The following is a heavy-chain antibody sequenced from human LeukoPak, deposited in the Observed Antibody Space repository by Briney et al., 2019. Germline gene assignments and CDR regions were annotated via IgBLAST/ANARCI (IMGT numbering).Heavy chain of an antibody. CDR3: ARARLGDGYTNYWYFDL. V-gene: IGHV4-61*01. CDR2: IYYSGST. CDR1: GGSISSGSNY. D-gene: IGHD5-24*01. Sequence: PSETLSLTCTVSGGSISSGSNYWSWIRQPPGKGLEWIGYIYYSGSTNYNPSLKSRVTISVDTSKNQFSLKLSSVTAADTAVYYCARARLGDGYTNYWYFDLWGRGTLVTVSS. J-gene: IGHJ2*01.